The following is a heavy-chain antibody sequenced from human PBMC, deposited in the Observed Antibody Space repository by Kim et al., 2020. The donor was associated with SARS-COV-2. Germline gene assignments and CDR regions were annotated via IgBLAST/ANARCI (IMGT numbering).Heavy chain of an antibody. J-gene: IGHJ6*03. V-gene: IGHV3-15*01. CDR1: GFAFNNAW. D-gene: IGHD3-10*01. Sequence: GGSLRLSCAASGFAFNNAWMTWVRQTPGKGLEWVGRIKSQTDGGTTDYAAPVKGRFTISRDDSKNTLYLQMNSLKIEDTAVYYCTTESRLQFSDFGYYYYYYMDVWGRGTTVTVSS. CDR2: IKSQTDGGTT. CDR3: TTESRLQFSDFGYYYYYYMDV.